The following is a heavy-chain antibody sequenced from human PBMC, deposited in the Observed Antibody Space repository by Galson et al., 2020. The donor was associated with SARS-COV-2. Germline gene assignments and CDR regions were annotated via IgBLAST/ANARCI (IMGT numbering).Heavy chain of an antibody. Sequence: WGSLSLSCAASGFTFGNYAMGWVRQPPPKGLEWVSVISGSGGSTYYADSVKGRFTISRDNSKNTLYLQMNSLRAEDTAVYYCAKEPSSGGANNWGQGTLVTVSS. CDR2: ISGSGGST. V-gene: IGHV3-23*01. CDR3: AKEPSSGGANN. CDR1: GFTFGNYA. J-gene: IGHJ4*02. D-gene: IGHD6-19*01.